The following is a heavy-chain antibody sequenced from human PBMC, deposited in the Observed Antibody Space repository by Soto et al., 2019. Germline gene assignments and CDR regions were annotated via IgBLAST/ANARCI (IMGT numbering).Heavy chain of an antibody. D-gene: IGHD5-18*01. CDR3: ARDSSGYSFMGWFDP. V-gene: IGHV1-2*02. J-gene: IGHJ5*02. CDR1: GYTFTGYY. Sequence: ASVKVSCKASGYTFTGYYMHWVRQAPGQRLEWMGWINPNSGGTNYAQKFQGRVTMTRDTSISTAYMELSRLRSDDTAVYYCARDSSGYSFMGWFDPWGQGTLVTVSS. CDR2: INPNSGGT.